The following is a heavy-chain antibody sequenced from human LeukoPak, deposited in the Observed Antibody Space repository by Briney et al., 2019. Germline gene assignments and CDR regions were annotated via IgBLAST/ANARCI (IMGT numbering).Heavy chain of an antibody. CDR1: GFTFSSYA. D-gene: IGHD4-17*01. V-gene: IGHV3-30-3*01. CDR3: LRNGEDTVTTPLFDY. CDR2: ISYDGSNK. Sequence: PGGSLRLSCAASGFTFSSYAMHCVRQAPGKGLEWVAVISYDGSNKYYADSVKGRFTISRDNRKNTLYLQMNSGRDEDTAVYYCLRNGEDTVTTPLFDYWGQGTLVTVSS. J-gene: IGHJ4*02.